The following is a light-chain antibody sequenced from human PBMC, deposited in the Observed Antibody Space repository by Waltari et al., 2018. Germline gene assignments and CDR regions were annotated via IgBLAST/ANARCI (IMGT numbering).Light chain of an antibody. J-gene: IGLJ3*02. Sequence: QSVLTQSPSVSGAPGQRVTISCTGSSSNVGAGSDVEWYQQLPGTAPKLLIYGNTSRPSGVPDRFSASKSGTSASLAITGLQAEDEADYYCQSYDSSLSGWVFGGGTKLTVL. V-gene: IGLV1-40*01. CDR1: SSNVGAGSD. CDR2: GNT. CDR3: QSYDSSLSGWV.